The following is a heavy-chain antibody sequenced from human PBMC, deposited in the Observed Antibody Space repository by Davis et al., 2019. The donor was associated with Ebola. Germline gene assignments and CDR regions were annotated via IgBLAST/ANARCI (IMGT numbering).Heavy chain of an antibody. D-gene: IGHD1-26*01. V-gene: IGHV5-10-1*01. J-gene: IGHJ4*02. CDR3: ARQEWELLRYFDY. Sequence: KVSCKGSGYSFTSYWISWVRQMPGKGLEWMGRIDPRDSYTNYNPSFQGHVTISADKSISTAYLQWSSLKASDTAMYYCARQEWELLRYFDYWGQGTLVTVSS. CDR1: GYSFTSYW. CDR2: IDPRDSYT.